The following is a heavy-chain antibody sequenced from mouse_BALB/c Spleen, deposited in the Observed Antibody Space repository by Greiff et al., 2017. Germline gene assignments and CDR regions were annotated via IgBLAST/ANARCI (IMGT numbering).Heavy chain of an antibody. V-gene: IGHV1S127*01. CDR1: GYTFTSYW. Sequence: QVQLQQPGAELVKPGASVKMSCKASGYTFTSYWMHWVKQRPGQGLEWIGVIDPSDRYTSYNQKFKGKATLTVDTSSSTAYMQLSSLTSEDSAVYYCTRGQIYYDYDGYYFDYWGQGTTLTVSS. CDR3: TRGQIYYDYDGYYFDY. D-gene: IGHD2-4*01. J-gene: IGHJ2*01. CDR2: IDPSDRYT.